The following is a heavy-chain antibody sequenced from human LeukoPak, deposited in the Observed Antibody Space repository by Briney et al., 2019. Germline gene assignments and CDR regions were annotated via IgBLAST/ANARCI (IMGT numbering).Heavy chain of an antibody. CDR1: GVSISSSNW. Sequence: SETLSLTCAVSGVSISSSNWWSWVRQPPGKGLEWIGEIYHSGSTNYNPSLKSRVTISVDKSKNQFSLKLSSVTAADTAVYYCARDQSGTTHYYYYYGMDVWGQGTTVTVSS. V-gene: IGHV4-4*02. D-gene: IGHD1-26*01. CDR2: IYHSGST. J-gene: IGHJ6*02. CDR3: ARDQSGTTHYYYYYGMDV.